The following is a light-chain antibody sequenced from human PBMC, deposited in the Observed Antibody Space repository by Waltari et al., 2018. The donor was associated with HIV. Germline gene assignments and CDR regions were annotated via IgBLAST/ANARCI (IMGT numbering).Light chain of an antibody. CDR2: AAS. CDR3: QHLNSYPPFT. CDR1: QAIRSN. J-gene: IGKJ3*01. Sequence: DIQLTQSPSFMSASVGDRVTITCRASQAIRSNLAWYQQKPCQAPTLLIYAASSLPSGVPSRFSGSGSGTEFTLTIRSLQPEDFATYYCQHLNSYPPFTFGPGTTVD. V-gene: IGKV1-9*01.